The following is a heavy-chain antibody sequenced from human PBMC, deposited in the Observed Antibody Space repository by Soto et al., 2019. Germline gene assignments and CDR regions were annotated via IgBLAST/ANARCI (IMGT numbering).Heavy chain of an antibody. D-gene: IGHD5-18*01. CDR1: GFTFTDNL. V-gene: IGHV1-3*01. CDR2: INPDTGNT. J-gene: IGHJ3*01. Sequence: QVQLVQSGAELKKPGASVNISCTASGFTFTDNLINWVRQAPGQGLEWMGWINPDTGNTRYSETFQGRLTSSRHSSASMAYLELSGLKNEDTALYFCARDIQSVGPRADDAFDVWGQGTMITVSS. CDR3: ARDIQSVGPRADDAFDV.